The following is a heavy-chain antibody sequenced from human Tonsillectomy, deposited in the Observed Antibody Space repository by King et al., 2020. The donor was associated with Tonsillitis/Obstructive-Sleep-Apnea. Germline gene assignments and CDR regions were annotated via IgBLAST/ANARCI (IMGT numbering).Heavy chain of an antibody. V-gene: IGHV4-34*01. Sequence: VQLQQWGAGLLKPSETLSLTCAVYGGSFSGYYWSWIRQPPGKGLGWIGEINHSGSTNYNPSLKSRVTISVDTSKNQFSLKLSSVTAADTAVYYCVLGDYGDYGDYWGQGTLVTVSS. CDR3: VLGDYGDYGDY. CDR2: INHSGST. CDR1: GGSFSGYY. D-gene: IGHD4-17*01. J-gene: IGHJ4*02.